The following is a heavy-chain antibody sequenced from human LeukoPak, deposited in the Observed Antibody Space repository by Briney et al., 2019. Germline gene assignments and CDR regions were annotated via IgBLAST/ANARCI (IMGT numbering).Heavy chain of an antibody. V-gene: IGHV1-24*01. CDR1: GYTLTELS. J-gene: IGHJ3*01. Sequence: ASVKFSCKVSGYTLTELSMHWVRQAPGKGLEWMGGFDPEHGETIYAQKFQGRVTMTEDTSTDTAYMELSSLKSEDTAVYYCARGGSRTMFGLPSGDDAFDVWGQGTWVTVSS. CDR3: ARGGSRTMFGLPSGDDAFDV. D-gene: IGHD3-3*01. CDR2: FDPEHGET.